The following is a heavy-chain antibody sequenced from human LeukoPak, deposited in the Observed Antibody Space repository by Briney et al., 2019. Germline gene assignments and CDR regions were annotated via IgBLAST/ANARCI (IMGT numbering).Heavy chain of an antibody. CDR3: GKENGAEAGLGGYYYGMDV. Sequence: GGSLRLSCAASGFTFSSYEMNWVRQAPGKGLEWVSYISSSGSTIYYADSVKGRFTISRDHAKNSLYLQMNSLRAEDTAVYYCGKENGAEAGLGGYYYGMDVWGKGTTVTVSS. CDR1: GFTFSSYE. D-gene: IGHD6-13*01. V-gene: IGHV3-48*03. J-gene: IGHJ6*04. CDR2: ISSSGSTI.